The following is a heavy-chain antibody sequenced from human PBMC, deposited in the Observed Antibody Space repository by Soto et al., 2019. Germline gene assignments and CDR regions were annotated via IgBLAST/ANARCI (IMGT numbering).Heavy chain of an antibody. V-gene: IGHV3-23*01. Sequence: PGGSLRLSCAASGFTFSSYAMSWVRQAPGKGLEWVSAISGSGGSTYYADSVKGRFTISRDNSKNTLYLQMNSLRAEDTAVYYCAKVEDYGDYGINYYYYYGMDVWGQGTTVTVSS. CDR3: AKVEDYGDYGINYYYYYGMDV. J-gene: IGHJ6*02. CDR2: ISGSGGST. CDR1: GFTFSSYA. D-gene: IGHD4-17*01.